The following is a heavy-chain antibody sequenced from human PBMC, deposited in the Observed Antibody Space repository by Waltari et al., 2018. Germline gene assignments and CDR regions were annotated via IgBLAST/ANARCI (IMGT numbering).Heavy chain of an antibody. D-gene: IGHD6-6*01. Sequence: QVQLQESGPGLVKPSQTLSLTCTVSGGSISSCDYYWSWIRQPPGKGLEWIGSIYYSGSTDYNPSLKSRVTRSVDTSKNQFYLKLSSVTAADTAVYYCARSIAARPGAFDIWGQGTMVTVSS. J-gene: IGHJ3*02. V-gene: IGHV4-30-4*08. CDR3: ARSIAARPGAFDI. CDR2: IYYSGST. CDR1: GGSISSCDYY.